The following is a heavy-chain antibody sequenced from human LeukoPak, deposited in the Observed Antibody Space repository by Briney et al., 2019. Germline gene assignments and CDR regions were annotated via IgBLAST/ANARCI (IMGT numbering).Heavy chain of an antibody. D-gene: IGHD2-8*01. CDR2: FSCSGCNT. CDR3: ANGNRCTSPNCLGYYYFYMDV. CDR1: GFPLRSYG. J-gene: IGHJ6*03. Sequence: GSLRLLFSGSGFPLRSYGMDWVRPAPGKGLEWVSGFSCSGCNTYYADSVKGRFTISRDNSKNTLYLQMNSLRAEDTAVYYCANGNRCTSPNCLGYYYFYMDVWGKGTTVTVSS. V-gene: IGHV3-23*01.